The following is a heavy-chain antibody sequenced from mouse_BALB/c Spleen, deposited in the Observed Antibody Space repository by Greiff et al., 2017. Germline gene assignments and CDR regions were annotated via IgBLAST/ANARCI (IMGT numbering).Heavy chain of an antibody. Sequence: EVQLQESGPGLVKPSQSLSLTCTVTGYSITSDYAWNWIRQFPGNKLEWMGYISYSGSTSYNPSLKSRISITRDTSKNQFFLQLNSVTTEDTATYYCARQAYYGIWFAYWGQGTLVTVSA. D-gene: IGHD2-10*01. J-gene: IGHJ3*01. CDR2: ISYSGST. CDR1: GYSITSDYA. CDR3: ARQAYYGIWFAY. V-gene: IGHV3-2*02.